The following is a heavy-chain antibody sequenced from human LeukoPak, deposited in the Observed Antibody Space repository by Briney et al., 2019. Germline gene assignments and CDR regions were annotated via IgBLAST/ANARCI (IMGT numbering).Heavy chain of an antibody. V-gene: IGHV4-39*07. CDR1: GGSISSGGYY. J-gene: IGHJ5*02. CDR2: INHSGST. CDR3: ARIVSWAYDFWSGYYHNWFDP. D-gene: IGHD3-3*01. Sequence: SETLSLTCTVSGGSISSGGYYWSWIRQPPGKGLEWIGEINHSGSTNYNPSLKSRVTISVDTSKNQFSLKLSSVTAADTAVYYCARIVSWAYDFWSGYYHNWFDPWGQGTLVTVSS.